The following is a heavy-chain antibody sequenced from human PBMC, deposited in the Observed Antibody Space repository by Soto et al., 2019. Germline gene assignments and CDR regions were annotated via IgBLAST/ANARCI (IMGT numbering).Heavy chain of an antibody. CDR3: TTAIPPGYSSAPRPYYYYGMDV. Sequence: GGSLRLSCAASGFTFSNAWMNWVRQAPGKGLEWVGRIKSKTDGGTTDYAAPVKGRFTISRDDSKNTMYLQMNSLKTEDPAVYYCTTAIPPGYSSAPRPYYYYGMDVWGQGTTVTVSS. V-gene: IGHV3-15*07. D-gene: IGHD6-19*01. CDR2: IKSKTDGGTT. CDR1: GFTFSNAW. J-gene: IGHJ6*02.